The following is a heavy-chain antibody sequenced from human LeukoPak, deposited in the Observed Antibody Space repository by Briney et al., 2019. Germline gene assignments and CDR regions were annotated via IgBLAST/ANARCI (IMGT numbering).Heavy chain of an antibody. CDR2: IIPIFGTA. D-gene: IGHD3-10*01. CDR1: GSGYTFSSDY. CDR3: AREDYGSGSYLDY. J-gene: IGHJ4*02. Sequence: SVKVSCKASGSGYTFSSDYMHWVRQAPGQGLEWMGGIIPIFGTANYAQKFQGRVTITADESTSTAYMELSSLRSEDTAVYYCAREDYGSGSYLDYWGQGTLVTVSS. V-gene: IGHV1-69*13.